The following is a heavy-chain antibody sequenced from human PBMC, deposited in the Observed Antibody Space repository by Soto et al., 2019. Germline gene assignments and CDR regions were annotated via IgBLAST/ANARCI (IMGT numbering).Heavy chain of an antibody. Sequence: QVQLVQSGAEVKKPGSSVKVSCKASGGTFSSYVISWVRQAPGQGLEWMGGIIPIFGTANYAQKFQGRVTITADESTSTAYMELSSLRSEDTAVYYCAINSYSGSYYPFDYWGQGTLVTVSS. CDR3: AINSYSGSYYPFDY. V-gene: IGHV1-69*01. CDR2: IIPIFGTA. J-gene: IGHJ4*02. CDR1: GGTFSSYV. D-gene: IGHD1-26*01.